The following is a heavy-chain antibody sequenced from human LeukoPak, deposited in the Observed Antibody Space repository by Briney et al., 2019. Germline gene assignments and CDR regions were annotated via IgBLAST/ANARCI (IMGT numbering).Heavy chain of an antibody. V-gene: IGHV3-33*01. CDR1: GFTFSSYG. D-gene: IGHD2-21*01. CDR2: IWYDGSNK. CDR3: ARQGLIGSSFNWFDP. Sequence: GGSLRLSCAASGFTFSSYGMHWVRQAPGKGLEWVAVIWYDGSNKYYADSVKGRFTISRDNSKNTLYLQMNSLRAEDTAVCYCARQGLIGSSFNWFDPWGQGTLVTVSS. J-gene: IGHJ5*02.